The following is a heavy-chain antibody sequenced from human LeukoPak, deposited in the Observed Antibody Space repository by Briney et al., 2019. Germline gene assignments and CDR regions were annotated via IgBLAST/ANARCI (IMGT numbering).Heavy chain of an antibody. D-gene: IGHD3-10*01. Sequence: GASVKVSCKASGYTFTGYYMHWVRQATGQGLEWMGWMNPNSGNTGYAQKFQGRVTMTRNTSISTAYMELSSLRSEDTAVYFCARMDYYGSGHPNWFDPWGQGTLVTVS. V-gene: IGHV1-8*02. CDR1: GYTFTGYY. J-gene: IGHJ5*02. CDR2: MNPNSGNT. CDR3: ARMDYYGSGHPNWFDP.